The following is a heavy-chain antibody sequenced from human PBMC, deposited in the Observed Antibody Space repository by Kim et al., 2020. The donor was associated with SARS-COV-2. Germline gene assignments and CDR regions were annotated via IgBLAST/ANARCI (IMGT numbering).Heavy chain of an antibody. Sequence: ASVKVSCKASGYTFTGYYMHWVRQAPGQGLEWMGRINPNSGGTNYAQKFQGRVTMTRDTSISTAYMELSRLRSDDTAVYYCARATYYGSGSYYNPFDYWGQGTLVTVSS. CDR2: INPNSGGT. V-gene: IGHV1-2*06. D-gene: IGHD3-10*01. CDR1: GYTFTGYY. J-gene: IGHJ4*02. CDR3: ARATYYGSGSYYNPFDY.